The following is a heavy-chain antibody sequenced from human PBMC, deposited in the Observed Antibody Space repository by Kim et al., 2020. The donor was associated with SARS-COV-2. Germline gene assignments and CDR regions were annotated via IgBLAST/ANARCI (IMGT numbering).Heavy chain of an antibody. Sequence: SETLSLTCTVSGGSISSSSYYWGWIRQPPGKGLEWIGSIYYSGSTYYNPSLKSRVTISVDTSKNQFSLKLSSVTAADTAVYYCARHVRDQRMITFGGVIDFWGQGTLVTVSS. CDR3: ARHVRDQRMITFGGVIDF. CDR1: GGSISSSSYY. D-gene: IGHD3-16*02. V-gene: IGHV4-39*01. CDR2: IYYSGST. J-gene: IGHJ4*02.